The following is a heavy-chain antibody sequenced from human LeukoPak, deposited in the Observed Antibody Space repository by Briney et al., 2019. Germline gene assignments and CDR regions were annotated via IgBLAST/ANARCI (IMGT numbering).Heavy chain of an antibody. CDR1: GYSFVLYG. Sequence: GASVKVSCKASGYSFVLYGISWVRQAPGQGLEWMGWISNYNGNTKYAQKFQGRVTMTTDTSTSTAYMELRRLRSDDTAVYYCARDEDYGIFVNIDYWGQGTLVTVSS. J-gene: IGHJ4*02. V-gene: IGHV1-18*01. CDR3: ARDEDYGIFVNIDY. D-gene: IGHD4-17*01. CDR2: ISNYNGNT.